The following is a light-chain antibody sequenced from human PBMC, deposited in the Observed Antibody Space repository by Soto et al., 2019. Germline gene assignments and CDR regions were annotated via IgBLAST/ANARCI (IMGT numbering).Light chain of an antibody. CDR1: QGIRND. CDR3: QQTDTFPRT. V-gene: IGKV1-17*01. CDR2: AAS. J-gene: IGKJ5*01. Sequence: DIHMTQSPSALCGSGVYRVTITGLASQGIRNDLGWYQQRPGKAPERLIYAASSLHSGVPSRFSGSRSGRNFTLAISSLQREDFATYYCQQTDTFPRTFGQGTRLEIK.